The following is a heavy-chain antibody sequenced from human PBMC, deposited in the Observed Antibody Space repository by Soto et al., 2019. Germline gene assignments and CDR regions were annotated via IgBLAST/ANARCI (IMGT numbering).Heavy chain of an antibody. CDR2: IYYSGST. D-gene: IGHD3-10*01. J-gene: IGHJ6*02. CDR1: GGSVSSGTYF. CDR3: ARSPNYYYYGFDV. V-gene: IGHV4-61*01. Sequence: SETLSLTCTVSGGSVSSGTYFWSWIRQSPGKRPEWIAYIYYSGSTNYNPSLKSRATISVDTSKSQFSLTLTSVTAADAAVYYCARSPNYYYYGFDVWGQGTTVTVSS.